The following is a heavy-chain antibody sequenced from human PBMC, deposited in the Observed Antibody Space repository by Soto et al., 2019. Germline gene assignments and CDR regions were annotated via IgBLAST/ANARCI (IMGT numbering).Heavy chain of an antibody. CDR2: IYHSGST. V-gene: IGHV4-4*02. D-gene: IGHD2-2*01. Sequence: SETLSLTCAISGGSTSNTNWWSWVRQPPGKGLEWIGEIYHSGSTNYNPSLKSRLTISVDTSKNQFSLKLSSVTAADTAVYYCARGVSSHYGMDVWGQGTTVTVSS. CDR1: GGSTSNTNW. CDR3: ARGVSSHYGMDV. J-gene: IGHJ6*02.